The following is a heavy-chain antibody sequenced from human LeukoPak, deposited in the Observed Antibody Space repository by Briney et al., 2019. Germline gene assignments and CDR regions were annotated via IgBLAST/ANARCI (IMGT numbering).Heavy chain of an antibody. D-gene: IGHD1-26*01. CDR1: GGPFSDYY. CDR2: INHSGST. J-gene: IGHJ4*02. V-gene: IGHV4-34*01. Sequence: SETLSLTCAVYGGPFSDYYWSWIRQPPGKGLEWIGEINHSGSTNYNPSLKSRVTISVDTSKNQFSLQLSSVTAADTAIYYCARVPNSGSYYGAFDYWGQGTLVTVSS. CDR3: ARVPNSGSYYGAFDY.